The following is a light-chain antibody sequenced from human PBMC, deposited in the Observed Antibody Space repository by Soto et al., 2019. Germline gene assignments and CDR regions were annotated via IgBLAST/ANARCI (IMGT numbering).Light chain of an antibody. CDR2: AAS. CDR3: RQYAVWPKT. J-gene: IGKJ1*01. Sequence: VMKLSADTVSVYTGERATLSCRASQSVSDRVVWYQQKSGQAPSLLIYAASTRAAGVPARFSGSGSGTEFTLTISSLQSEDFAVYFCRQYAVWPKTFGQVSKV. CDR1: QSVSDR. V-gene: IGKV3-15*01.